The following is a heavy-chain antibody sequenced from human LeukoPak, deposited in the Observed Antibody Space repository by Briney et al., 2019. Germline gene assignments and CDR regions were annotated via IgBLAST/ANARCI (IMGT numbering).Heavy chain of an antibody. Sequence: SETLSLTCTVAGGSISSYYWSWIRQPAGKGLEWIGRIYTSGSTNYNPSLKSRITMSLDTSKNQFSLKLSSVTAADTAVYYCARDRTPVYGMDVWGQGTTVTVSS. CDR3: ARDRTPVYGMDV. CDR1: GGSISSYY. J-gene: IGHJ6*02. CDR2: IYTSGST. V-gene: IGHV4-4*07.